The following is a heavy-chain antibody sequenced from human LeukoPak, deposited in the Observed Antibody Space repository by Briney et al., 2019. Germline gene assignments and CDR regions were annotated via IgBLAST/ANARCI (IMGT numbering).Heavy chain of an antibody. CDR1: GFTFSSYA. CDR3: AKPSNNYYDSSGYFDY. D-gene: IGHD3-22*01. V-gene: IGHV3-23*01. J-gene: IGHJ4*02. Sequence: GGSLRLSCAASGFTFSSYAMSWVRQAPGKGLEWVSAISGSGGSTYYADSVKGRFTISRDNSKNTLYLQMNSLRAEDAAVYYCAKPSNNYYDSSGYFDYWGQGTLVTVSS. CDR2: ISGSGGST.